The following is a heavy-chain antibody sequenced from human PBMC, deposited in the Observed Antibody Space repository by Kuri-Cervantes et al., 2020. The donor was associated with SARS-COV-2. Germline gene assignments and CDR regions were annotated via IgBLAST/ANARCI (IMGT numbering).Heavy chain of an antibody. CDR2: ISYDGSNK. CDR1: GFTFSSYA. D-gene: IGHD2-2*01. J-gene: IGHJ6*03. CDR3: AKRARVVPAAAVYYYYMDV. Sequence: GESLKISCAASGFTFSSYAMHWVRQAPGKGLEWVAVISYDGSNKYYADSVKGRFTISRDNSKNTLYLQMNSLRAEDTAVYYCAKRARVVPAAAVYYYYMDVWGKGTTVTVSS. V-gene: IGHV3-30-3*02.